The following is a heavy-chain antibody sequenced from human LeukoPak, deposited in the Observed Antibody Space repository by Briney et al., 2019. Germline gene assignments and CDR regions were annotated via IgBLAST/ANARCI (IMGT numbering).Heavy chain of an antibody. CDR3: ARDGVLLWTQPFDY. J-gene: IGHJ4*02. CDR2: IYHSGST. CDR1: GGSISSGGYY. D-gene: IGHD3-10*01. V-gene: IGHV4-39*07. Sequence: SETLSLTCTVSGGSISSGGYYWSWIRQPPGKGLEWIGSIYHSGSTYYNPSLKSRVTISVDTSKNQFSLKLSSVTAADTAVYYCARDGVLLWTQPFDYWGQGTLVTVSS.